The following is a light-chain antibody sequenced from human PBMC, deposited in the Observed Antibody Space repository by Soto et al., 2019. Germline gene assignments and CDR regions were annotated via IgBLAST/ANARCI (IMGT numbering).Light chain of an antibody. V-gene: IGLV2-14*01. CDR1: SSDVGGYNY. CDR2: DVS. CDR3: SSYTSSSTYV. J-gene: IGLJ1*01. Sequence: QSALTQPASVSGSPGQSITISCTGTSSDVGGYNYVSWCQQHPGKAPQLMIYDVSNRPSGVSNRFSGSKSGNTASLTISGLQAEDEADYYCSSYTSSSTYVFGTGTKLTVL.